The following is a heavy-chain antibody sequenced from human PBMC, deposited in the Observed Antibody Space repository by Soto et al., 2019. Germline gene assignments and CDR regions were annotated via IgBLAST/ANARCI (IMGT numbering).Heavy chain of an antibody. Sequence: SQTLSLTCAISGDSVSSNSAAWNWIRQSPSRGLEWLGRTYYRSQWYDDYAVSVKSRITINPDTSENQFSLHLNSVTPEDTAVYYCASSRLRFLEWLSHPFDYWGQGTLVTVSS. D-gene: IGHD3-3*01. CDR3: ASSRLRFLEWLSHPFDY. CDR1: GDSVSSNSAA. V-gene: IGHV6-1*01. CDR2: TYYRSQWYD. J-gene: IGHJ4*02.